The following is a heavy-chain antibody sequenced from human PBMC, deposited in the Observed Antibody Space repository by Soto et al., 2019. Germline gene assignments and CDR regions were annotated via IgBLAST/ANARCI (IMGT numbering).Heavy chain of an antibody. J-gene: IGHJ5*01. V-gene: IGHV1-69*01. CDR3: ARDREDGSGTKYNWFDS. D-gene: IGHD3-10*01. Sequence: QRQLVQSGAEVKKPGSSVKISCKASGGTFGNLGISWLRQAPGQGLEWMGGTIPIFDTPHYAEKFRDRVTITAAATTTAYFELTSLTSADTATYYCARDREDGSGTKYNWFDSWGQGTLVTVSS. CDR1: GGTFGNLG. CDR2: TIPIFDTP.